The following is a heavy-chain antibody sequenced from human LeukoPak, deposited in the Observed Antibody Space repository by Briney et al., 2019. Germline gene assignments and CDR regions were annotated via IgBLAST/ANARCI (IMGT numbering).Heavy chain of an antibody. CDR3: ARYCYDSDRCFDL. J-gene: IGHJ2*01. CDR1: GGSFSGYY. Sequence: PSETLSLTCAVYGGSFSGYYWSWIRQPPGKGLEWIGSIYYSGGTYYNPSLKSRVTISVDTSKNQFSLKLSSVTAADTAVYYCARYCYDSDRCFDLWGRGTLVTVSS. V-gene: IGHV4-34*01. CDR2: IYYSGGT. D-gene: IGHD3-22*01.